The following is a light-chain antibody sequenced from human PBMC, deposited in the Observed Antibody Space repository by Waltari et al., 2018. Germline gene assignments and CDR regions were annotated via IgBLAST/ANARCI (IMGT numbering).Light chain of an antibody. CDR2: GVS. J-gene: IGKJ2*01. Sequence: ELVMTQSLDTLSVSPGERATLSCRASQSISNNVAWYQQKPGQAPRLIIYGVSTRATDIPARFSGGGSETEFTLTISSLQSEDFAVYYCQHYDHWPPSYSFGQGTKLEI. V-gene: IGKV3-15*01. CDR3: QHYDHWPPSYS. CDR1: QSISNN.